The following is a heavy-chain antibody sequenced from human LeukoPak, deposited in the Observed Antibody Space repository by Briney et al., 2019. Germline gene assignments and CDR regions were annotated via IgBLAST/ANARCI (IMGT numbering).Heavy chain of an antibody. V-gene: IGHV3-7*01. CDR2: IKQDGSEK. Sequence: PGGSLRLSCAASGFTFSSYAMNWVRQAPGKGLEWVANIKQDGSEKYYVDSVKGRFTISRDNAKNSLYLQMNSLRAEDTAVYYCARDPIAAAGRYYYYYGMDVWGQGTTVTVSS. CDR3: ARDPIAAAGRYYYYYGMDV. CDR1: GFTFSSYA. D-gene: IGHD6-13*01. J-gene: IGHJ6*02.